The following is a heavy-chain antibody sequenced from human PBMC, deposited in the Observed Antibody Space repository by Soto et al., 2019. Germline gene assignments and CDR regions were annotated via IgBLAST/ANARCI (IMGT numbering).Heavy chain of an antibody. CDR1: GGSISSGGYY. J-gene: IGHJ4*02. D-gene: IGHD1-26*01. CDR3: ARVRGGGPFDD. CDR2: IYYSGST. V-gene: IGHV4-31*03. Sequence: SETLSLTCTVSGGSISSGGYYWSWIHQHPGKGLEWIGYIYYSGSTYYNPSLKSRVTISVDTSKNQFSLKLSSVAAAGTAVYYCARVRGGGPFDDWGQGTLVTVSS.